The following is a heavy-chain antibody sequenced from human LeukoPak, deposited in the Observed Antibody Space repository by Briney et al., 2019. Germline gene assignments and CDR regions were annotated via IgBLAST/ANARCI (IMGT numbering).Heavy chain of an antibody. V-gene: IGHV1-24*01. CDR1: GYTLTKLS. J-gene: IGHJ3*02. Sequence: GASVKVSCKVSGYTLTKLSMHWVRQAPGKGLEWMGGFDPKDGETIYAQKFQGRVTMTEDTSTDTAYMELSSLRSEDTAVYYCATDSGGDYTGDAFDIWGQGTMVTVSS. D-gene: IGHD4-17*01. CDR2: FDPKDGET. CDR3: ATDSGGDYTGDAFDI.